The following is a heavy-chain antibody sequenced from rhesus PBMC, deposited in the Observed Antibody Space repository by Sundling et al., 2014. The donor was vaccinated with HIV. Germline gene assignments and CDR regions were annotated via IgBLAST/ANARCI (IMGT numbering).Heavy chain of an antibody. CDR1: GASISSYW. Sequence: QVQLQESGPGLVKPSETLSLTCTVSGASISSYWWSWIRQPPGKGLEWIGEINGDSGSTNYNPSLKSRVTISRDTSKNQFSLKLSSVTAADTAVYYCARDVGWGGFDYWGQGVLVTVSS. V-gene: IGHV4-80*01. CDR3: ARDVGWGGFDY. J-gene: IGHJ4*01. CDR2: INGDSGST. D-gene: IGHD1-44*01.